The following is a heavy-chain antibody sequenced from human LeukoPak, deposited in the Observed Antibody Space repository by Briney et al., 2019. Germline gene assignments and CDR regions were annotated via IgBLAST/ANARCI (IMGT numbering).Heavy chain of an antibody. Sequence: QPGGSLRLSCAASGFTFSNYWMHWVRQAPGKGLVWVSRINSDGSSTSYADSVKGRFTISRDNAKNTLYLQMNSLRADDTAIYYCARDYCSSASCYLAGVDYWGQGTLVTVSS. D-gene: IGHD2-2*01. CDR3: ARDYCSSASCYLAGVDY. V-gene: IGHV3-74*01. J-gene: IGHJ4*02. CDR1: GFTFSNYW. CDR2: INSDGSST.